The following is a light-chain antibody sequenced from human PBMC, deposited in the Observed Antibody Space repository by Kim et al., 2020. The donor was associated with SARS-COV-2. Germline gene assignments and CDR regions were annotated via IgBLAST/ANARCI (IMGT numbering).Light chain of an antibody. CDR2: AAS. J-gene: IGKJ2*01. Sequence: SAAVEDRGTITCRASQGIRNDLGWYQQKPGKAPKLLIYAASSLQSGVPSRFSGSGSGTDFTLTISSLQPEDFATYYCLQDYNYPHTFGQGTKLEI. V-gene: IGKV1-6*01. CDR1: QGIRND. CDR3: LQDYNYPHT.